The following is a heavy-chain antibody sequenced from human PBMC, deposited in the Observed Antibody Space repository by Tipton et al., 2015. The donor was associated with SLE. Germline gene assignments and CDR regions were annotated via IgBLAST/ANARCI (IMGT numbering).Heavy chain of an antibody. D-gene: IGHD2-8*01. V-gene: IGHV4-39*01. Sequence: SFSDYYMAWIRQPPGKGLDWIGSVYYSGNTYYNPSLKSRITIAMDTSKNQFSLKLNSVTASDTAVYFCARRGVWSRGYIDYWGQGALVTVSS. CDR1: SFSDYY. CDR3: ARRGVWSRGYIDY. CDR2: VYYSGNT. J-gene: IGHJ4*02.